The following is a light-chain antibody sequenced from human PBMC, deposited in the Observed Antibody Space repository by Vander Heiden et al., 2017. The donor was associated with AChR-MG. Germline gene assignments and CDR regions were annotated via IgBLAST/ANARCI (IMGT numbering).Light chain of an antibody. V-gene: IGLV1-47*01. CDR2: RNN. J-gene: IGLJ2*01. CDR1: SSNIGSNY. Sequence: QSVLTQPPSASGTPGQRVTIPCSGSSSNIGSNYVYWYQQLPGTAPKLLSYRNNQRPSGVPDRFSGSKSGTSASLAISGLRSEDEADYYCAAWDDSLSGPVFGGGTQL. CDR3: AAWDDSLSGPV.